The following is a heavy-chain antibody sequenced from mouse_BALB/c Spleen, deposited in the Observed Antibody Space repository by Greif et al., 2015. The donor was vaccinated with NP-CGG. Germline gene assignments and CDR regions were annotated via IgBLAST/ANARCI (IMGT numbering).Heavy chain of an antibody. V-gene: IGHV1S41*01. D-gene: IGHD1-1*01. CDR2: IAPGSGST. Sequence: DLVKPGASVKLSCKASGYTFTSYWINWIKQRPGQGLEWIGRIAPGSGSTYYNEMFKGKATLTVDTSSSTAYIQLSSLSSEDSAVYFCARWSSLLYAMDYWGQGTSVTVSS. CDR1: GYTFTSYW. CDR3: ARWSSLLYAMDY. J-gene: IGHJ4*01.